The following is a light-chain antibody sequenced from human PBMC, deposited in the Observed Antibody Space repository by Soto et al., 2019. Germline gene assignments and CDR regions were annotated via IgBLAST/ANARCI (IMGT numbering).Light chain of an antibody. V-gene: IGLV2-8*01. CDR1: SSDVGAYKY. CDR3: TSYVGNDIWV. J-gene: IGLJ3*02. Sequence: QSALTQPPSASGAPGQSVTISCTGTSSDVGAYKYVSWYQQYPGKAPKLMIYEVTNRPSGVPDRFSGSKSGNTASLTVSGLQDEDEADYYCTSYVGNDIWVFGGGTKVTVL. CDR2: EVT.